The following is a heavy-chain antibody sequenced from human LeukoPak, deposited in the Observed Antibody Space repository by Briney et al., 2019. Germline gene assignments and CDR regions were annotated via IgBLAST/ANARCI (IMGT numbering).Heavy chain of an antibody. Sequence: GGSLRLSCAASGFTFDDYGMSWVRQAPGKGLEWVSGINWNGGRTGYADSVRGRFTISRDNAKKSLYVQMNSLRAEDTALYYCAREYYGSGSYYNVGYWGQGTLVTVSS. V-gene: IGHV3-20*04. CDR2: INWNGGRT. CDR3: AREYYGSGSYYNVGY. D-gene: IGHD3-10*01. J-gene: IGHJ4*02. CDR1: GFTFDDYG.